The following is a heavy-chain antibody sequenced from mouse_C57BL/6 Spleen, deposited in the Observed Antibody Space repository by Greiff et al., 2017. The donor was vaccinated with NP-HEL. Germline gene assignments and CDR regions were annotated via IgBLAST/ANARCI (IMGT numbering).Heavy chain of an antibody. CDR2: IDPSDSYT. J-gene: IGHJ1*03. Sequence: QVQLQQPGAELVRPGTSVKLSCKASGYTFTSYWMHWVKQRPGQGLEWIGVIDPSDSYTNYNQKFKGKATLTVDTSSSTAYMQLSSLTSEDSAVYYCARGDYGSSPLGYFDVWGTGTTVTVSS. CDR1: GYTFTSYW. D-gene: IGHD1-1*01. V-gene: IGHV1-59*01. CDR3: ARGDYGSSPLGYFDV.